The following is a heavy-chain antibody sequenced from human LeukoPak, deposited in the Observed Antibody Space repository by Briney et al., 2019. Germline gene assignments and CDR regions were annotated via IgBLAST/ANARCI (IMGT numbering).Heavy chain of an antibody. CDR2: ISGNGDNT. CDR1: GFTFSSYS. CDR3: VKMSQRQGGFDY. J-gene: IGHJ4*02. D-gene: IGHD3-16*01. Sequence: GSLRLSCAASGFTFSSYSMNWVRQAPGKGLEWVSSISGNGDNTYYADSVKGRFTISRDNSENRLYLQMSSLRAEDTAVYYCVKMSQRQGGFDYWGQGALVTVSS. V-gene: IGHV3-23*01.